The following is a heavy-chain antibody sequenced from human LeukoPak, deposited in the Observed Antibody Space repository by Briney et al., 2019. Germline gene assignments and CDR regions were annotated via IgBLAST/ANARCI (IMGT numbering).Heavy chain of an antibody. D-gene: IGHD1-26*01. CDR3: ARAASYYYYYYYYGMDV. Sequence: SETLSLTCAVYGGSFSGYYWGWIRQPPGKGLEWIGEINHSGSTNYNPSLKSRVTISVDTSKDQFSLKLSSVTAADTAVYYCARAASYYYYYYYYGMDVWGQGTTATVSS. CDR1: GGSFSGYY. CDR2: INHSGST. J-gene: IGHJ6*02. V-gene: IGHV4-34*01.